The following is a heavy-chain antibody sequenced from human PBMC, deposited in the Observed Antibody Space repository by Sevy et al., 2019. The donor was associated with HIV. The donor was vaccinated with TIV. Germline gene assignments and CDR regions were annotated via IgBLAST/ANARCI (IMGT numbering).Heavy chain of an antibody. V-gene: IGHV3-48*01. D-gene: IGHD3-16*01. CDR2: IISSSNTI. Sequence: GGSLRLSCAASGCRIRDYRMNWVRQAPGKGLEWVSYIISSSNTINYADSVKGRITISIDNGRNSLYLQINSLRPEDTAVSYCARDRGSGEVALDLWGQGTLVTVSS. J-gene: IGHJ5*02. CDR3: ARDRGSGEVALDL. CDR1: GCRIRDYR.